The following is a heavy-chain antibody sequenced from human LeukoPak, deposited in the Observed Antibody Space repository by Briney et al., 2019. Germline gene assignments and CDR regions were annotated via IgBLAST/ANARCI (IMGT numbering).Heavy chain of an antibody. CDR2: IIPIFGTA. V-gene: IGHV1-69*05. D-gene: IGHD6-13*01. CDR3: AVPVIAARLMDV. CDR1: GGTFSSYA. Sequence: SVKVSCKASGGTFSSYAISWVRQAPGQGLEWMGGIIPIFGTANYAQKFQGRVTMTRDTSISTAYMELSRLRSDDTAVYYCAVPVIAARLMDVWGQGTTVTVSS. J-gene: IGHJ6*02.